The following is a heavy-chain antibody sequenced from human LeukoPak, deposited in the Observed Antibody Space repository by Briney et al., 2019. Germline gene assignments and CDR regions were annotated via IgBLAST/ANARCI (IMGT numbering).Heavy chain of an antibody. V-gene: IGHV3-48*03. CDR1: GFDFSAYE. CDR2: FAGSDTTK. D-gene: IGHD3-22*01. J-gene: IGHJ4*02. CDR3: TTLGYHLDS. Sequence: GGALRLSCAASGFDFSAYEMNWVRQAPGKGLEWVAYFAGSDTTKYYADSVRGRFTISRDNAKDSLYLQMNSLRAEDTALYYCTTLGYHLDSWGQGTLVTVSS.